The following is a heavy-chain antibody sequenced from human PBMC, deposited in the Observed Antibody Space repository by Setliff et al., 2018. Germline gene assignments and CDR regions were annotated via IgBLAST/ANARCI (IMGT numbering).Heavy chain of an antibody. CDR1: GFTFSSYW. D-gene: IGHD3-22*01. J-gene: IGHJ4*02. V-gene: IGHV3-7*01. CDR3: ARDEDYFDTSGYPDN. Sequence: PGGSLRLSCAASGFTFSSYWMSWVRQAPGKGLEWVANIKQDGSEKYYVDSVKGRFTTSRDNADNSLYLQMNSLRAEDTAVYYCARDEDYFDTSGYPDNWGQGTLVTVSS. CDR2: IKQDGSEK.